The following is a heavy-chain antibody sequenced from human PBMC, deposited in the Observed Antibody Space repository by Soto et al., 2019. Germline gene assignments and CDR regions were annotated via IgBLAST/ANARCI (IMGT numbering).Heavy chain of an antibody. CDR1: GYTFTSYG. CDR3: ARTSYYDSSGAHDY. CDR2: ISAYNGNT. V-gene: IGHV1-18*01. D-gene: IGHD3-22*01. Sequence: RASVKVSCKASGYTFTSYGISWVRQAPGQGLEWMGWISAYNGNTNYAQKLQGRVTMTTDTSTSTAYMELRSLRSDDTAVYYCARTSYYDSSGAHDYRGKGTLVTVSS. J-gene: IGHJ4*02.